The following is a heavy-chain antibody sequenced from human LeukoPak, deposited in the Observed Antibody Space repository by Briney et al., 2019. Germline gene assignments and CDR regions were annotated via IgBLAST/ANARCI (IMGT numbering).Heavy chain of an antibody. V-gene: IGHV3-23*01. D-gene: IGHD6-13*01. Sequence: GGSLRLSCAASGFTFTNYAMNWVRQAPGKGLEWVSIISDSGDNTYYADSVKGRFTISRDNSKNTLYLQLNSLRAEDTALYYCAKGGSNWYYFDYWGQGTLVTVSS. J-gene: IGHJ4*02. CDR3: AKGGSNWYYFDY. CDR2: ISDSGDNT. CDR1: GFTFTNYA.